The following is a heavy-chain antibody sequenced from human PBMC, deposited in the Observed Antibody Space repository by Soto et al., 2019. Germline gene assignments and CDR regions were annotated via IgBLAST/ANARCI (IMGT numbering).Heavy chain of an antibody. CDR1: GFTFSSYS. Sequence: PGGSLRLSCAASGFTFSSYSINWVRQAPWKGLEWVSSISSSSIYIYYADSVKGRFTISRDNAKNSLYLQMNSLRAEDTAVYYCAREMTTVTNYYYGMDVSGQWTTVPVCS. J-gene: IGHJ6*02. D-gene: IGHD4-17*01. V-gene: IGHV3-21*01. CDR2: ISSSSIYI. CDR3: AREMTTVTNYYYGMDV.